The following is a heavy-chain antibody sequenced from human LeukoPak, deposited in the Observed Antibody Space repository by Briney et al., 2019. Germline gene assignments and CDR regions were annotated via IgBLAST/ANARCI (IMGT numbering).Heavy chain of an antibody. Sequence: EASVKVSCKASGGTFSSYAISWVRQAPGQGLEWMGRIIPILGIANYAQKFQGRVTTTADKSTSTAYMELSSLRSEDTAVYYCARERVFSDEYNWFDPWGQGTLVTVSS. J-gene: IGHJ5*02. CDR2: IIPILGIA. V-gene: IGHV1-69*04. CDR1: GGTFSSYA. D-gene: IGHD6-6*01. CDR3: ARERVFSDEYNWFDP.